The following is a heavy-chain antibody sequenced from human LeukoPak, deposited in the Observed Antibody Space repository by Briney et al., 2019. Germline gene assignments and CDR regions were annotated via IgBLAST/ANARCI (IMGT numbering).Heavy chain of an antibody. CDR2: ISLTGSTI. CDR1: GFTFRDYY. Sequence: GGSLRLSCAASGFTFRDYYMSWIRQAPGKGLECVSYISLTGSTISYADSLKGRFTISRDNSKNTLYLQMDTLRAEDTALYYCAKGALGSCSGARCYQFDCWGQGTLVTVSS. V-gene: IGHV3-11*01. J-gene: IGHJ4*02. CDR3: AKGALGSCSGARCYQFDC. D-gene: IGHD2-15*01.